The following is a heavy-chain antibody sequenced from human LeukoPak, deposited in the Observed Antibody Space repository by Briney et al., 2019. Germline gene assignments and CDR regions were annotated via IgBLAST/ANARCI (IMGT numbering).Heavy chain of an antibody. V-gene: IGHV3-30*18. CDR2: ISYDGRNK. D-gene: IGHD5-18*01. CDR3: AKDRYSYAYEYFDC. CDR1: GFTFSSYG. Sequence: PGRSLRLSCAAFGFTFSSYGMHWVRQAPGKGLEWVAVISYDGRNKYYADSVKGRFTISRDNSKNTLYLQMNSLRAEDTAVYYCAKDRYSYAYEYFDCWGQGTLVTVSS. J-gene: IGHJ4*02.